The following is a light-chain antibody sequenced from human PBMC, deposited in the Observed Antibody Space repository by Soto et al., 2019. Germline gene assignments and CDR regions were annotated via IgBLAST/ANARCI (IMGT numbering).Light chain of an antibody. CDR2: GAS. Sequence: TVMTQSPATLSVSLGERVTLSCRASQSVRNNLAWYQHKPGQAPRLLIYGASSRATDVPARFSGSGSGTEFTLTISGLESDDLAVYYCQEYDNWPPWSFGQGTKVDIK. J-gene: IGKJ1*01. V-gene: IGKV3-15*01. CDR1: QSVRNN. CDR3: QEYDNWPPWS.